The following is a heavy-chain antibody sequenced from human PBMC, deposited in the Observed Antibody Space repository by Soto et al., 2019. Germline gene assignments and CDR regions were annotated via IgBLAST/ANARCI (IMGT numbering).Heavy chain of an antibody. CDR3: AKGPQLDYFGSGSYSDS. Sequence: GGSLRLSCAASGFTFSSYAMSWVRQAPGKGLEWVSSISGSGNSRYYADSVKGRFTNSRDNAKNMPFLQMNSLRAEDMAVYYCAKGPQLDYFGSGSYSDSWGQGTLVTVSS. CDR2: ISGSGNSR. J-gene: IGHJ5*01. V-gene: IGHV3-23*01. D-gene: IGHD3-10*01. CDR1: GFTFSSYA.